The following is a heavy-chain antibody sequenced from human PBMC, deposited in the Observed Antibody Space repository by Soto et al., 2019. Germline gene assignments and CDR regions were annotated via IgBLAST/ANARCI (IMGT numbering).Heavy chain of an antibody. J-gene: IGHJ5*02. Sequence: GASVKVSCKASGGTFSNYAISWVRQAPGQGLEWMGGIILPFGTANYAQKFQGRVTITTDASTTTAYMELSSLRSEDTAVYYCARDQSWHDLVWWFDPWGQGTLVTVSS. V-gene: IGHV1-69*05. CDR2: IILPFGTA. D-gene: IGHD1-1*01. CDR3: ARDQSWHDLVWWFDP. CDR1: GGTFSNYA.